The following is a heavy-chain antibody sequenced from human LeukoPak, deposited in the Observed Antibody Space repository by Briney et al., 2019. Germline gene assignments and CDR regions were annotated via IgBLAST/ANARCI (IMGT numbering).Heavy chain of an antibody. J-gene: IGHJ4*02. CDR2: IYHSGST. V-gene: IGHV4-38-2*01. D-gene: IGHD1-1*01. CDR1: GYSISSGYY. CDR3: ARNWKRYYFDY. Sequence: SETLSLTCAVSGYSISSGYYWGWIRQPPGKGLEWIGSIYHSGSTYYNPSLKSRVTISVDTSKNQFSLKLSSVTAADTAVYYCARNWKRYYFDYWGQGTLVTVSS.